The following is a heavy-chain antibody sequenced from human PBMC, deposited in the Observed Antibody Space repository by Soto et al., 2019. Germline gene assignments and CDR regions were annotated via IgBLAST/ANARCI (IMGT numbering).Heavy chain of an antibody. CDR1: GDTLSHYG. CDR2: TTAILGTR. D-gene: IGHD5-18*01. CDR3: AAGDSSDTGDH. V-gene: IGHV1-69*13. Sequence: SVKVSCKASGDTLSHYGASWVRQVPGKGLEWMGGTTAILGTRDYAQKFQGRMTITSDESTTASYMELNSLTSDDTAVYYCAAGDSSDTGDHWGQGTLVTVSS. J-gene: IGHJ4*02.